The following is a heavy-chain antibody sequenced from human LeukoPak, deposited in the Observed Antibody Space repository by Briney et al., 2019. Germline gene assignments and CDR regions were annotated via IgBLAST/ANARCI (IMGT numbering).Heavy chain of an antibody. V-gene: IGHV1-2*02. Sequence: GASVKVSCKASGYTFTGYYMHWVRQAPGQGLEWMGWINPKSGGTNCAQKFQGRVTMTRDTSISTAYMELSRLRSDDTAVYYCVPSADLYYFDYWGQGTQVTVSS. CDR2: INPKSGGT. D-gene: IGHD2-2*01. CDR1: GYTFTGYY. J-gene: IGHJ4*02. CDR3: VPSADLYYFDY.